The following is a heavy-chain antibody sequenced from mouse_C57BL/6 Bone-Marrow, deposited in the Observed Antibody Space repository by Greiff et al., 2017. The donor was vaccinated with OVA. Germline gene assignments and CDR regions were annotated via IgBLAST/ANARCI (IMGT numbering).Heavy chain of an antibody. Sequence: VKLVESGAELVKPGASVKLSCKASGYTFTSYWMHWVKQRPGRGLEWIGRIDPNSGGTKYNEKFKSKATLTVDKPSSTAYMQLSSLTSEDSAVDDCARGAVVRNYYCDYWGQGTTLTVSS. CDR1: GYTFTSYW. CDR3: ARGAVVRNYYCDY. V-gene: IGHV1-72*01. D-gene: IGHD1-1*01. J-gene: IGHJ2*01. CDR2: IDPNSGGT.